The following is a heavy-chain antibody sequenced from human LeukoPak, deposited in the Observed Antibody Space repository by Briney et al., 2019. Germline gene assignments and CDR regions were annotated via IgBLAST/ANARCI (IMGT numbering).Heavy chain of an antibody. CDR1: GFTFSSYS. CDR2: ISSSSSYI. D-gene: IGHD5-18*01. CDR3: ARGREGYSYEFDY. V-gene: IGHV3-21*01. Sequence: GGSLRLSCAASGFTFSSYSMNWVRQAPGKGLEWVSSISSSSSYIYYADSVKGRFTISRDNAKNSLYLQMNRLRAEDAAVYYCARGREGYSYEFDYWGQGTLVTVSS. J-gene: IGHJ4*02.